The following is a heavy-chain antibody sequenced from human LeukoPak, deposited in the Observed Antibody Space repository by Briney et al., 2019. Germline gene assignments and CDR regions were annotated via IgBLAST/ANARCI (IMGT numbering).Heavy chain of an antibody. J-gene: IGHJ6*02. CDR2: IYSGGST. CDR3: ARDSGPPVLIPNSGYDWVGYYYYGMDV. D-gene: IGHD5-12*01. Sequence: PGGSLRLSCAASGFTVSSNYMSWVRQAPGKGLEWVSVIYSGGSTYYADSVKGRFTISRDNSKNTLYLQMNSLRAEDTAVYYCARDSGPPVLIPNSGYDWVGYYYYGMDVWGQGTTVTVSS. V-gene: IGHV3-53*01. CDR1: GFTVSSNY.